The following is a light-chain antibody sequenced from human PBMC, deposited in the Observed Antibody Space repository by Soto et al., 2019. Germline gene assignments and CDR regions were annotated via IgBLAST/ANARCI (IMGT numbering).Light chain of an antibody. CDR2: EVS. CDR1: SSDVGGYNY. Sequence: QAVLTQPASVSGSPGQSITISCTGTSSDVGGYNYVSWYQQHPDKAPKLMIYEVSNRPSGVSNRFSGSKSGNTASLTISGLQAEDEADYYCSSYISSSTLVVFGGGTQLTVL. J-gene: IGLJ2*01. CDR3: SSYISSSTLVV. V-gene: IGLV2-14*01.